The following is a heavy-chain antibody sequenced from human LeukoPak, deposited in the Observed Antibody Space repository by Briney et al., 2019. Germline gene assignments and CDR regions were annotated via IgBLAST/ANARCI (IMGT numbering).Heavy chain of an antibody. CDR2: FYPEDGET. CDR3: ATYHPDTAMLAGMDV. J-gene: IGHJ6*04. CDR1: GYTLTELS. Sequence: ASVTVSCKVSGYTLTELSMHWVRQAPGKGVEGMGGFYPEDGETIYAQKFQGRVTMTEDTSTDTAYMELSSLRSEDTAVYYCATYHPDTAMLAGMDVWGKGTTVTVSS. V-gene: IGHV1-24*01. D-gene: IGHD5-18*01.